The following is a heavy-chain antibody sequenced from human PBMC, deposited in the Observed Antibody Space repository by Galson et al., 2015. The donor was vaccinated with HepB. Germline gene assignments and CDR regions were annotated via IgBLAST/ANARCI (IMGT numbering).Heavy chain of an antibody. V-gene: IGHV3-9*01. CDR2: ISRNSGNL. J-gene: IGHJ5*02. CDR3: AKSNTWRSGWFDP. CDR1: GFSFESYA. Sequence: SLRLSCAASGFSFESYAMHWVRQAPGKGLEWVSSISRNSGNLDYADSVKGRFTISRDNPKNSLYLQMNSLTPDDTASYYCAKSNTWRSGWFDPWGQGTLVTVSS. D-gene: IGHD3-10*01.